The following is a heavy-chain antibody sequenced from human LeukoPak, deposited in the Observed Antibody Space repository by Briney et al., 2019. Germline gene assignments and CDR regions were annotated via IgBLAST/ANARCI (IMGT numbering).Heavy chain of an antibody. Sequence: ASVKVSCKASGYSFTSNYMHWVRQAPGQGLEWMGIINPSGGSTSYAQKFQGRVTMTRDTSTSTVYMELSSLRSEDTAVYYCARAYCSGGSCYDYWGQGTLVTVSS. CDR1: GYSFTSNY. V-gene: IGHV1-46*01. CDR3: ARAYCSGGSCYDY. CDR2: INPSGGST. D-gene: IGHD2-15*01. J-gene: IGHJ4*02.